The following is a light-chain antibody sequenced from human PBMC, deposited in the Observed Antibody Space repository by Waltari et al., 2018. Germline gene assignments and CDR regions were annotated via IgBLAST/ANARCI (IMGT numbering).Light chain of an antibody. Sequence: DIVMTQSPDSLAVSLGERATINCKSSQSVLYSSNNKNYLAWYQQKPGQPPKLLIYWASTRESGVPDRFSGSGSGTDFTLTISSLQAEDVAVYYCQQYYSTPRGFIFGPGTKVDIK. CDR1: QSVLYSSNNKNY. V-gene: IGKV4-1*01. J-gene: IGKJ3*01. CDR2: WAS. CDR3: QQYYSTPRGFI.